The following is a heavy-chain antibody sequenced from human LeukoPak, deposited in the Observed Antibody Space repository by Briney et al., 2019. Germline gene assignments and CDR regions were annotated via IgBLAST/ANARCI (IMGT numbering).Heavy chain of an antibody. CDR3: ARALNYYDSSGSVGY. CDR1: GYTFTGYY. CDR2: INPNSGGT. J-gene: IGHJ4*02. V-gene: IGHV1-2*06. D-gene: IGHD3-22*01. Sequence: ASVKVSCMASGYTFTGYYMHWVRQAPGQGLEWMGRINPNSGGTNYAQKFQGRVTMTRDTSISTAYMELSRLRSDDTAVYYCARALNYYDSSGSVGYWGQGTLVTVSS.